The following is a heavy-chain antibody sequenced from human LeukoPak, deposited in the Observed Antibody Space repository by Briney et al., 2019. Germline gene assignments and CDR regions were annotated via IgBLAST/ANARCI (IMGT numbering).Heavy chain of an antibody. J-gene: IGHJ2*01. D-gene: IGHD6-13*01. CDR2: MNPNSGNT. V-gene: IGHV1-8*01. CDR1: GYTFTSYD. CDR3: ARDPLSFWKQQLVSHSYWYFDL. Sequence: GASVKVSCKASGYTFTSYDINWVRQATGQGLEWMGWMNPNSGNTGYAQKFQARVSMTRNTSISTAYMELSSLRSEDTAVYYCARDPLSFWKQQLVSHSYWYFDLWGRGTLVTVSS.